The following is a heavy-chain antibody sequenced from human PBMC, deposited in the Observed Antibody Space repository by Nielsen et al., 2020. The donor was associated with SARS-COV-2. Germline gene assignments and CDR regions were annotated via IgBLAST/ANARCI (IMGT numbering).Heavy chain of an antibody. CDR3: ARVKQTGYNTGWHGDYFDN. J-gene: IGHJ4*02. Sequence: SETLSLTCTVSGGSISSSPYYWGWIRQFPGKGLECIGSMNNSGSTFYNPSLKSRLTMSADTSKNQFYLNLRSVTAADTAIYYCARVKQTGYNTGWHGDYFDNWGQGTLVTVSS. CDR2: MNNSGST. V-gene: IGHV4-39*01. D-gene: IGHD6-19*01. CDR1: GGSISSSPYY.